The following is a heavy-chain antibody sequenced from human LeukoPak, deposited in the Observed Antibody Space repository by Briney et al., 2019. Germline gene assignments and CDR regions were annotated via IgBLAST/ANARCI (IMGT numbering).Heavy chain of an antibody. CDR2: IYYSGNS. CDR1: GYSISSGYY. Sequence: SETLSLTCAVSGYSISSGYYWGWIRQPPGKGLEWIASIYYSGNSYYNPSLKSRATISVNTSKNQFSLKLSSVTAADTAQYYCARISYYYDDSGHPGYFDYWGLGTLVTVS. V-gene: IGHV4-38-2*01. D-gene: IGHD3-22*01. J-gene: IGHJ4*02. CDR3: ARISYYYDDSGHPGYFDY.